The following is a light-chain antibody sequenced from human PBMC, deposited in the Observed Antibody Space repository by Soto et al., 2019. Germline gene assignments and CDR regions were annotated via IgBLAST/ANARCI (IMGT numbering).Light chain of an antibody. CDR3: QQYNNWPWT. Sequence: EIVITQSPATLSVSQGGRATLSCRASQSISDTLAWYQQKPGQAPRLLIYGASTRAPGFPARFSGSGSGTDFTLTISSLQSEDFAVYYCQQYNNWPWTFGQGTKVDIK. J-gene: IGKJ1*01. CDR2: GAS. CDR1: QSISDT. V-gene: IGKV3-15*01.